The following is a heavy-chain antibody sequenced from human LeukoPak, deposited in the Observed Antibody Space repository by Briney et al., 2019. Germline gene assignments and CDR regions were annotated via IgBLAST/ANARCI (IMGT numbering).Heavy chain of an antibody. D-gene: IGHD1-26*01. CDR1: GFTFSSYW. J-gene: IGHJ4*02. CDR3: ARARVGASGAVGY. V-gene: IGHV3-74*01. Sequence: GGSLRLSCAASGFTFSSYWMHWVRQAPGKGLVWVSRINSDGSSTSYADSVKGRFTISRDNSKNTLYLQMNSLRAEDTAMYYCARARVGASGAVGYWGQGTLVTVSS. CDR2: INSDGSST.